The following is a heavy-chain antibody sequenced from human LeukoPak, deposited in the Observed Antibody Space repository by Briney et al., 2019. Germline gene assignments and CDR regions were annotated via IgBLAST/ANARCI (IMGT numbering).Heavy chain of an antibody. V-gene: IGHV3-11*06. CDR1: GFRVSGYD. CDR3: AREYYGVIFSHYLDV. Sequence: GGSLRLSCAASGFRVSGYDLNRIRQAPGKGLEWIAYISISSSNIHYADSVRGRFTISRDNANNSLYLQLSSLRVENTAVYYCAREYYGVIFSHYLDVWGKGTTVTVSA. D-gene: IGHD3-9*01. J-gene: IGHJ6*04. CDR2: ISISSSNI.